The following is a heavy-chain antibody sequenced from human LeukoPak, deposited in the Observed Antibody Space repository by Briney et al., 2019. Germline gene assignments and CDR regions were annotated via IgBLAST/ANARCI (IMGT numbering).Heavy chain of an antibody. J-gene: IGHJ5*02. V-gene: IGHV4-34*01. Sequence: PSETLSLTCAVYGGSFSGYYWSWIRQPPGKGLEWIGEINHSGSTNYNPSLKSRVTISVDTSENQFSLKLSSVTAADTAVYYCARQGRLWFRELSWFDPWGQGTLVTVSS. CDR2: INHSGST. CDR3: ARQGRLWFRELSWFDP. D-gene: IGHD3-10*01. CDR1: GGSFSGYY.